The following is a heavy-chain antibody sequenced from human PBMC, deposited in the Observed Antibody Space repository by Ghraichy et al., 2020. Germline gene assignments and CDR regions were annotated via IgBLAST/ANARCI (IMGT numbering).Heavy chain of an antibody. CDR1: GYTFTSYG. J-gene: IGHJ6*02. Sequence: ASVKVSCKASGYTFTSYGISWVRQAPGQGLEWMGWISAYNGNTNYAQKLQGRVTMTTDTSTSTAYMELRSLRSDDTAVYYCARVSYSSGVVYYYYGMDVWGQGTTVTVSS. D-gene: IGHD6-19*01. CDR3: ARVSYSSGVVYYYYGMDV. CDR2: ISAYNGNT. V-gene: IGHV1-18*04.